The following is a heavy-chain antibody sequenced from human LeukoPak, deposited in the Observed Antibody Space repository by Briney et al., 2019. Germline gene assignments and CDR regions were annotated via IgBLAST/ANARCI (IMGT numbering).Heavy chain of an antibody. CDR2: INGEGSIV. Sequence: GSLRLSCAASGFTFSSYWVHWVRQGPGIGLVWVSRINGEGSIVNYADSVKGRFTISRDNAKNTLDLQMNSLRVEDTAVYFCAREWGNSVLPLDYWGQGTLVTVSP. CDR3: AREWGNSVLPLDY. D-gene: IGHD3-16*01. V-gene: IGHV3-74*01. CDR1: GFTFSSYW. J-gene: IGHJ4*02.